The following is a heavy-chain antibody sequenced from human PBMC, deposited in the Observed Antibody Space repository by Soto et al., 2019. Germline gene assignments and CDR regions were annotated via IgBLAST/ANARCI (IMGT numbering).Heavy chain of an antibody. CDR3: AADATAWQQMVPSDY. J-gene: IGHJ4*02. CDR1: GFTFTSSA. D-gene: IGHD2-8*01. Sequence: SVKVSCKASGFTFTSSAFQWVRQARGQRLEWIGWIAVGSGYTNYAQRFQDRVTLTRDMSTATTHMELSRLTSEDTAIYYCAADATAWQQMVPSDYWGQGTLVTVSS. V-gene: IGHV1-58*01. CDR2: IAVGSGYT.